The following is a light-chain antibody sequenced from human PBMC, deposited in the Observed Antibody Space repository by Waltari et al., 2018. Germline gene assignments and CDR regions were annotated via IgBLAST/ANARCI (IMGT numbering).Light chain of an antibody. Sequence: IQMTQSPSALSASVGDRVTITCRASQIINTWMAWYQQKPGKAPKVFIDDVSTLESGVPSRFSGSGSGTEFTLAINNLQPEDFATYYCQQYYRYYTFGQGTKLEIK. J-gene: IGKJ2*01. CDR2: DVS. CDR1: QIINTW. V-gene: IGKV1-5*01. CDR3: QQYYRYYT.